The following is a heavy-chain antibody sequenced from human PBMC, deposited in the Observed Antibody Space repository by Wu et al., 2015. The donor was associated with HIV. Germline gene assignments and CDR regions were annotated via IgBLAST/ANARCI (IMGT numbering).Heavy chain of an antibody. V-gene: IGHV1-69*12. CDR3: ARAAPTTVTYFDF. D-gene: IGHD4-11*01. CDR2: IIPIFGTT. CDR1: GGTFSTYA. Sequence: QVQLVQSGAEVKKPGSSVKVSCKASGGTFSTYAISWVRQAPGQGLEWMGGIIPIFGTTNYTQKFQGRVTITADESTSTAYMELSFMRSDDTAVYYCARAAPTTVTYFDFWGQGTLVTVSS. J-gene: IGHJ4*02.